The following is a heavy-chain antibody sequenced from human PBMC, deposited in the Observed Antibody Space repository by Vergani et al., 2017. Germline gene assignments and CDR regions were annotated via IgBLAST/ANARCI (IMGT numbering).Heavy chain of an antibody. CDR3: ARGLXDCTHIRCSPPSY. D-gene: IGHD2-8*01. CDR2: ISGSSSYV. J-gene: IGHJ4*02. Sequence: EVQLVESGGGLVKPGGSLRLSCAASGFSFSSYSMNWVRQAPGKGLEWVASISGSSSYVFYRDSVEGRFTITRDNAKKSVYLQMNSLRAEDTAMYCCARGLXDCTHIRCSPPSYWGQGTQVTVSS. V-gene: IGHV3-21*02. CDR1: GFSFSSYS.